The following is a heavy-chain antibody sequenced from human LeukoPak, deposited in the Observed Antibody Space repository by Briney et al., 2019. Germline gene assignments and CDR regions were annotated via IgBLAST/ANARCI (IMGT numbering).Heavy chain of an antibody. CDR3: AREEHKNWKIDY. V-gene: IGHV3-33*01. CDR2: IWYDGGNI. Sequence: GGSLRLSCAASGFTFSSYVMHWVRQAPGKGLEWVAIIWYDGGNIDYTDSVKGRFTISRDNSKNTLYLQMNSLRAEDTAVYYCAREEHKNWKIDYWGQGTLVTVSS. J-gene: IGHJ4*02. D-gene: IGHD1-1*01. CDR1: GFTFSSYV.